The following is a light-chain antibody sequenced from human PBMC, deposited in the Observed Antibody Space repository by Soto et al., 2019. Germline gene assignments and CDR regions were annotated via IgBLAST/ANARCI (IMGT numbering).Light chain of an antibody. CDR1: SGHSNYA. J-gene: IGLJ2*01. Sequence: QSVLTQSPSASASLGASVKLTCTLSSGHSNYAIAWHQQQPEKGPRYLMNVNSDGSHTKGDGIPDRFSGSSSGAERYLNISSLQSEDEADYYCQTWDTGTVVFGGGTQLTVL. CDR3: QTWDTGTVV. V-gene: IGLV4-69*01. CDR2: VNSDGSH.